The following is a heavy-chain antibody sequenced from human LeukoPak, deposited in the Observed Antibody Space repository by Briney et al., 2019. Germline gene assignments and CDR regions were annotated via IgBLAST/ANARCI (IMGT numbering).Heavy chain of an antibody. CDR3: ARVAKERVGGVYYFDY. D-gene: IGHD1-1*01. V-gene: IGHV3-13*01. J-gene: IGHJ4*02. CDR2: IGTAGDT. Sequence: GGSLRLSCAASGFTFSDYDMYWVRQATGKGLEWVSAIGTAGDTYYTGSVKGRFTISRENAKNSLYLQMNSLRAGDTAVYYCARVAKERVGGVYYFDYWGQGTLVTVSS. CDR1: GFTFSDYD.